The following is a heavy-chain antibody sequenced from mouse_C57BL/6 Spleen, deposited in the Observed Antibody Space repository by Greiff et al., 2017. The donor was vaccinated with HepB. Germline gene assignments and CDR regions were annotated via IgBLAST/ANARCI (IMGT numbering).Heavy chain of an antibody. J-gene: IGHJ4*01. CDR1: GFPITSGYY. D-gene: IGHD4-1*02. Sequence: VQGVESGPGLVKPSQSLFLTCSITGFPITSGYYWIWILPSPGKPLEWMGYITHSGETFYNPSLQSPISITRETSKNQFFLQLNSVTTEDTAMYYCAGAPTGTGYAMDYWGQGTSVTVSS. CDR3: AGAPTGTGYAMDY. V-gene: IGHV12-3*01. CDR2: ITHSGET.